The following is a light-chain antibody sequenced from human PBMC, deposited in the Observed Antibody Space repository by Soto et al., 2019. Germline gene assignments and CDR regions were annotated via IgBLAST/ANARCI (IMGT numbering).Light chain of an antibody. J-gene: IGLJ2*01. CDR3: SSYAGSNNFVV. Sequence: QSALTQPPSASGSPGQSVTISCTGTSSDVGAYSYVSWYQQHPGKAPKLMIYEVSKRPSGFPDRFSGSKSGNTASLTVSGLQAEDEADYYCSSYAGSNNFVVFGGGTKVTVL. V-gene: IGLV2-8*01. CDR2: EVS. CDR1: SSDVGAYSY.